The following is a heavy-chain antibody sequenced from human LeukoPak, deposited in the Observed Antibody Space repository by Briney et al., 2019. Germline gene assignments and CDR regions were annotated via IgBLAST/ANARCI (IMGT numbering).Heavy chain of an antibody. J-gene: IGHJ4*02. V-gene: IGHV3-21*01. D-gene: IGHD6-19*01. CDR2: ITSSSRYI. Sequence: GGSLRLSCAASGFTFSDYSMTWVRQAPGKGLEWVSSITSSSRYIYYADSVKGRFSISRDDARSSLYLQMNSLRVEDTAVYYCARGIAVAGFDYWGQGTLVTVSS. CDR3: ARGIAVAGFDY. CDR1: GFTFSDYS.